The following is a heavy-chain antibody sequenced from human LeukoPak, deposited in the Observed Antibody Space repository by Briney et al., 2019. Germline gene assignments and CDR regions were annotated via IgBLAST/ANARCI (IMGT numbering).Heavy chain of an antibody. V-gene: IGHV3-21*01. CDR1: GFTFSSYS. D-gene: IGHD2-21*01. Sequence: GGSLRLSCAASGFTFSSYSMNWVRQAPGKGLEWVSSISSSSSYIYYADSVKGRFTISRDNAKNSLYLEINSLRAEDTAVYYCAREAVSSTYCGGECSFEWGQGTLVTVSS. CDR3: AREAVSSTYCGGECSFE. CDR2: ISSSSSYI. J-gene: IGHJ4*02.